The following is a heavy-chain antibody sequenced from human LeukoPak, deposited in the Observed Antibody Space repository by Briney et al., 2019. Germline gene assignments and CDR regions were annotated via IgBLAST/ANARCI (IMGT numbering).Heavy chain of an antibody. J-gene: IGHJ3*02. Sequence: GRSLRLSCAASGFTFSSYAMHWVRQAPGKGLEWVAVISYDGSNKYYADSVKGRFTISRDNSKNTLYLQMNSLRAEDTAVYYCARKTAEGIGYSYGSRAQNDAFDIWGQGTMVTVSS. CDR3: ARKTAEGIGYSYGSRAQNDAFDI. CDR2: ISYDGSNK. D-gene: IGHD5-18*01. V-gene: IGHV3-30-3*01. CDR1: GFTFSSYA.